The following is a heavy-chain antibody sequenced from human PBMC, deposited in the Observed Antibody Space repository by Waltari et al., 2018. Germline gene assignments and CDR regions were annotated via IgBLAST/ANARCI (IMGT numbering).Heavy chain of an antibody. J-gene: IGHJ4*02. CDR2: ISGSGGST. V-gene: IGHV3-23*04. D-gene: IGHD3-3*01. CDR1: GFTVRSYA. Sequence: EVQLVESGGGLVQPGGSLRLSCAASGFTVRSYAMSWVRQAPGKGMEWVPAISGSGGSTYYADSGKGRFTISRDNPKNTLYLQMNSLRAEDTAVYYCAKEGVGDFWSAGIDYWGQGTLVTVSS. CDR3: AKEGVGDFWSAGIDY.